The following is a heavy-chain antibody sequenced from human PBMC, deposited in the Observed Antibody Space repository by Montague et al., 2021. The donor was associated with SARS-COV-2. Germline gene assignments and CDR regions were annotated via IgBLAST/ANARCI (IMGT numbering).Heavy chain of an antibody. J-gene: IGHJ5*02. D-gene: IGHD1-7*01. V-gene: IGHV4-39*01. CDR1: GASVGSSHYY. CDR2: IYYSGST. Sequence: SETLSLTCTVSGASVGSSHYYWAWIRQPPEKGLEWIGIIYYSGSTYYNPSPRSRVTIDVDASTNQFSLELHSVTAADTAVYFCARGLYNWNYEHWFDTWGQGTLVTVSS. CDR3: ARGLYNWNYEHWFDT.